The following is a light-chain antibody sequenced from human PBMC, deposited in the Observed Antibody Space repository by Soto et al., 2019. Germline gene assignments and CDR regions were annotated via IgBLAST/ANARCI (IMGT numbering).Light chain of an antibody. CDR3: QQYYSSLT. CDR1: QSGLYSPNNENY. CDR2: WAS. Sequence: DIVMTQSPDSLGVSLGGRATINCRSSQSGLYSPNNENYLAWYQQKPGQPPKLLIYWASTRESGVPDRFSGSGSGTDFTLTISSLQAEDVAVYYCQQYYSSLTFGGGTKVDIK. V-gene: IGKV4-1*01. J-gene: IGKJ4*01.